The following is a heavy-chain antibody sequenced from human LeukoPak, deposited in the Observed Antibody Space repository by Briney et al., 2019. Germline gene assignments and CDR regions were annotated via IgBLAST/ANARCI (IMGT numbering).Heavy chain of an antibody. D-gene: IGHD5-18*01. V-gene: IGHV3-30*01. CDR1: GFTFSSYA. CDR3: ARDRSQRAYSYGPDGE. Sequence: GSSLRLFCAASGFTFSSYAMHWVRQAPGKGLEWVAVISYDGSNKFYADSVKGRLTISRDNSKNTLFLQMNSLRAEDTAVYYCARDRSQRAYSYGPDGEWGQGTLVTVSS. J-gene: IGHJ4*02. CDR2: ISYDGSNK.